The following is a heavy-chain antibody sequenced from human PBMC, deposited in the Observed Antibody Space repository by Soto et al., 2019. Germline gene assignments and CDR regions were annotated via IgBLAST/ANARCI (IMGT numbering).Heavy chain of an antibody. CDR3: AREVLAEGVAVAGTDYYGMDV. V-gene: IGHV3-30-3*01. D-gene: IGHD6-19*01. J-gene: IGHJ6*02. CDR2: ISYDGSNK. CDR1: GFTFSSYA. Sequence: GGSLRLSCAASGFTFSSYAMHWVRQAPGKGLEWVAVISYDGSNKYYADSVKGRFTISRDNSKNTLYLQMNSLRAEDTAVYYCAREVLAEGVAVAGTDYYGMDVWGQGTTVTVSS.